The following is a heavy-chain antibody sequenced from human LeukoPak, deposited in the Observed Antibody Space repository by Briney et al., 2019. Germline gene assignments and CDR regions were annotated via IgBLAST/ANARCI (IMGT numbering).Heavy chain of an antibody. CDR2: IRYDGSNK. CDR3: AKDRQLRRGEFDY. V-gene: IGHV3-30*02. Sequence: PGGSLRLSCAASGFTFSSYGMHWVRQAPGKGLEWVAFIRYDGSNKYYADSVKGRFTISRDNSKNTLYLQMNSLRAEDTAVYYCAKDRQLRRGEFDYWGQGTLVTVSS. J-gene: IGHJ4*02. D-gene: IGHD6-6*01. CDR1: GFTFSSYG.